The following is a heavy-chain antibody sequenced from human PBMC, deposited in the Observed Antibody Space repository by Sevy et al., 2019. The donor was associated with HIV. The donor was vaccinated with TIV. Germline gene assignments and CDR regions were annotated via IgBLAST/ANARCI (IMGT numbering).Heavy chain of an antibody. Sequence: RGCLRLSCAASGFSFSSYWMHWVRQAPGKGLEWVANIKQDESEKYYVASVKGRFTVSRDNAKNSVYLQMNSMRPEDTALYYCARGNSGSFDYWGQGTLVTVSS. CDR2: IKQDESEK. V-gene: IGHV3-7*04. D-gene: IGHD3-22*01. CDR3: ARGNSGSFDY. CDR1: GFSFSSYW. J-gene: IGHJ4*02.